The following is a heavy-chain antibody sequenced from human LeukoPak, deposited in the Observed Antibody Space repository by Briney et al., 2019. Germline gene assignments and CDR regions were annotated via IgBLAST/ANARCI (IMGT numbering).Heavy chain of an antibody. D-gene: IGHD4-11*01. V-gene: IGHV3-23*01. CDR1: GFTFSSYA. CDR2: ISGSGGST. CDR3: AKGVGPDYSNYVKYYYYMDV. Sequence: VGSLRLSCAASGFTFSSYAMSWVRQAPGKGLEWVSAISGSGGSTYYAVSVKGRFTISRDNSKNTLYLQMNSLRAEDTAVYYCAKGVGPDYSNYVKYYYYMDVWGKGTTVSVSS. J-gene: IGHJ6*03.